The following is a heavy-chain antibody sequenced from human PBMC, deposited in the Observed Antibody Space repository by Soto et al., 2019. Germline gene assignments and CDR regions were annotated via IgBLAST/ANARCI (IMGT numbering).Heavy chain of an antibody. CDR3: AREKSGSSSWYGAFDY. J-gene: IGHJ4*02. CDR1: GGTFSSYA. V-gene: IGHV1-69*13. Sequence: SVKVSCKASGGTFSSYAISWVRQAPGQGLEWMGGIIPIFGTANYAQKFQGRVTITADESTSTAYMELSSLRSEDTAVYYCAREKSGSSSWYGAFDYWGQGTLVTVAS. D-gene: IGHD6-13*01. CDR2: IIPIFGTA.